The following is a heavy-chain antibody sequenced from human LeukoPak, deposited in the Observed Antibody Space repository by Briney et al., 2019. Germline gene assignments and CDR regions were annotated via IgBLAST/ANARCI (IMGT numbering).Heavy chain of an antibody. D-gene: IGHD3-22*01. V-gene: IGHV3-53*01. CDR2: IYSGGST. CDR3: AREDFSYYYDSSGYFSR. J-gene: IGHJ4*02. CDR1: GFTVSSNY. Sequence: GGSLRLSCAASGFTVSSNYMSWVRQAPGKGLEWVSVIYSGGSTYYADSVKGRFTISRDNSKNTLHLQMNSLRAEDTAVYYCAREDFSYYYDSSGYFSRWGQGTLVTVSS.